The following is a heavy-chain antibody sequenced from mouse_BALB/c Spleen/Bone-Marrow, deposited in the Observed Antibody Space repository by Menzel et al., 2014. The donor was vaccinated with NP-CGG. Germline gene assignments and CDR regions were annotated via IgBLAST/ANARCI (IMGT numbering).Heavy chain of an antibody. V-gene: IGHV14-3*02. CDR2: IDPANGNT. CDR1: GFNIKDTY. J-gene: IGHJ3*01. Sequence: EVQLQVSGAELVKPGASVKLSCTASGFNIKDTYMQWVKQRPEQGLEWIGRIDPANGNTKYDPKFQGKATLTADTSSHTADLQLSRLTSEATAVYYCAELALFDYRGPGTLVTVSA. CDR3: AELALFDY.